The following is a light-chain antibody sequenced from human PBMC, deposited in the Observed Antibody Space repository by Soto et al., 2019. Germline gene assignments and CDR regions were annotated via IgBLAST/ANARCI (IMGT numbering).Light chain of an antibody. CDR3: QQYENRPYT. CDR1: QDISKF. V-gene: IGKV1-33*01. CDR2: DAS. J-gene: IGKJ3*01. Sequence: IRMTQSPSSLSASVGERVSFTCHASQDISKFLNWYQHKPGQAPSLLIYDASKSHFGVPSRFSGSGSGTDFTFTISSLQPEDNATYYCQQYENRPYTFGPGTKVDI.